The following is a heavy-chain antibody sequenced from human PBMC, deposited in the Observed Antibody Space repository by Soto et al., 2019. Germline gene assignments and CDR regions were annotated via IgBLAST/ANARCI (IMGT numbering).Heavy chain of an antibody. CDR1: GDIFSGYS. J-gene: IGHJ4*02. V-gene: IGHV1-69*12. D-gene: IGHD5-12*01. Sequence: QVQLVQSGAEVKKPGSSVKVSCTASGDIFSGYSIRWVRQAPGQGLEWMGGIIPLFGSTNYAPKFQGRVTRTADQSTNTGSMEWRSLKSRDTAVYYCARDLGTGYDSGDYWGQGTLVTVSS. CDR3: ARDLGTGYDSGDY. CDR2: IIPLFGST.